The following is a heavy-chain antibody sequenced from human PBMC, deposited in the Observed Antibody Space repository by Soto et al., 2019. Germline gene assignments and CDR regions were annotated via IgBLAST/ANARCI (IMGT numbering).Heavy chain of an antibody. J-gene: IGHJ6*02. V-gene: IGHV3-23*01. CDR1: GFSFGAYA. Sequence: EEQLLESGGGLVQPGGSLRLSCAASGFSFGAYAMSWVRQAPGKGLEWVSTISGSSGGIYYAGSARGRFTISRDNSTNTLPLQLHSVRAEDTAVYYCTKWSRLCSGTSCFYFYAMDVWGQGTTVTVSS. D-gene: IGHD2-2*01. CDR3: TKWSRLCSGTSCFYFYAMDV. CDR2: ISGSSGGI.